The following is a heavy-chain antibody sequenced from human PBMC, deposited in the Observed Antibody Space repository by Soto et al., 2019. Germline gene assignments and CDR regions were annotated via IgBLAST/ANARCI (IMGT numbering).Heavy chain of an antibody. Sequence: QITLKESGPTLVKPTQTLTLTCTFSGFSLSTSGMGVGWIRQPPEKALEWLGIFYWDDDKRYSPSLKSRLTITKDTSKNQVVLTMTNMDPVDTATYYCAHRGKEGDAFDIWGQGTMVTVSS. J-gene: IGHJ3*02. CDR3: AHRGKEGDAFDI. CDR2: FYWDDDK. CDR1: GFSLSTSGMG. D-gene: IGHD6-13*01. V-gene: IGHV2-5*02.